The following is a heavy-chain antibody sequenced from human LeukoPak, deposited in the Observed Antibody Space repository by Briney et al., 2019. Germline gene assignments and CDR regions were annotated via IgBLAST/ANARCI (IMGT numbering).Heavy chain of an antibody. V-gene: IGHV1-2*02. CDR2: INPNSGGT. J-gene: IGHJ5*02. Sequence: GASVKVSYKASGYTFTSYYMHWVRQAPGQGLEWMGWINPNSGGTNYAQKFQGRVTMTRDTSITTAYMELSRLRSDDTAVYYCARGGVVVVAHKFDPWGQGTLVTVSS. CDR1: GYTFTSYY. CDR3: ARGGVVVVAHKFDP. D-gene: IGHD2-15*01.